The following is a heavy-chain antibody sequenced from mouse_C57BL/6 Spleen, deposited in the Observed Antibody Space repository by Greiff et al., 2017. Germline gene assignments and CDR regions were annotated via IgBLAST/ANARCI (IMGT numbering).Heavy chain of an antibody. CDR3: AREGLRGAMDY. V-gene: IGHV1-53*01. J-gene: IGHJ4*01. CDR1: GYTFTSYW. Sequence: QVQLQQPGTELVKPGASVKLSCKASGYTFTSYWMHWVKQRPGQGLEWIGNINPSNGGTNYNEKFKSKATLTVDQSSSTAFMQLSSLTSEDSAVYYCAREGLRGAMDYWGQGTSVTVSS. D-gene: IGHD3-3*01. CDR2: INPSNGGT.